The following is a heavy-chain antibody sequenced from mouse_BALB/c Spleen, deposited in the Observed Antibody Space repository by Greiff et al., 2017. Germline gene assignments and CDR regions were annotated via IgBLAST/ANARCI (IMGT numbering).Heavy chain of an antibody. CDR3: ARQLTNYAMDY. CDR1: GFTFSSYG. D-gene: IGHD4-1*01. CDR2: ISSGGSYI. J-gene: IGHJ4*01. Sequence: EVQLVESGGDLVKPGGSLKLSCAASGFTFSSYGMSWVRQTPDKRLEWVATISSGGSYIYYPDSVKGRFTISRDNAKNTLYLQMSSLKSEDTAMYYSARQLTNYAMDYWGQGTSVTVSS. V-gene: IGHV5-6*01.